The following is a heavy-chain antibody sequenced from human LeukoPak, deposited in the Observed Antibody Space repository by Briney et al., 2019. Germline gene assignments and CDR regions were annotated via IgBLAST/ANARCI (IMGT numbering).Heavy chain of an antibody. J-gene: IGHJ4*02. CDR1: GFTFDDYA. CDR2: ISWNSGSI. D-gene: IGHD5-12*01. Sequence: GGSLRLSCAAPGFTFDDYAMHWVRQAPGKGLEWVSGISWNSGSIGYADSMKGRFTISRDNAKNSLYLQMNSLRAEDTALYYCAKAHRRDIVATISVAYFDYWGQGTLVTVSS. CDR3: AKAHRRDIVATISVAYFDY. V-gene: IGHV3-9*01.